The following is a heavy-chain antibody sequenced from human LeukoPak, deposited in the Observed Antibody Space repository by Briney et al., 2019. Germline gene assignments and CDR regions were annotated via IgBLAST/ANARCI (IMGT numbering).Heavy chain of an antibody. CDR3: ARLGTYWSNYYFEY. Sequence: GESLKISCQGSGYSFTTYWIGWVRQMPGKGLECMGIIYPGDSDTRYSPSFQGQVTISADKSINTASLQWSSLKASDTAMYYCARLGTYWSNYYFEYWGQGTLVTVSS. V-gene: IGHV5-51*01. D-gene: IGHD3-10*01. CDR1: GYSFTTYW. CDR2: IYPGDSDT. J-gene: IGHJ4*02.